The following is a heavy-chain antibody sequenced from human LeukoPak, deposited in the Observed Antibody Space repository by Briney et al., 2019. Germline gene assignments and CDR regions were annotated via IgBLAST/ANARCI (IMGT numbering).Heavy chain of an antibody. Sequence: SETLSLTCTVSGGSIDSSSYYWDWIRQPPGKGREWLGNIYYSGTTFYTSSVKSRVTISKDMSKNQFSLRLTSVTAADTAVYYCARQRADYFYHYMDVWGKGTTVIVSS. V-gene: IGHV4-39*01. CDR1: GGSIDSSSYY. CDR2: IYYSGTT. CDR3: ARQRADYFYHYMDV. J-gene: IGHJ6*03.